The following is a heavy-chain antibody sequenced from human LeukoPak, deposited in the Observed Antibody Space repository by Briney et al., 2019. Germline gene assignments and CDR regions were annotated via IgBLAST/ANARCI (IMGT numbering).Heavy chain of an antibody. Sequence: PSETLSLTCAVYGGSFSGYYWSWIRQPPGKGLEWIGEISHRGSTNYNPSLKSRVTISVDTSKNQFSLKLSSVTAADTAVYYCARKPHYDILTGYYTVDYWGQGILVTVSS. CDR1: GGSFSGYY. J-gene: IGHJ4*02. CDR3: ARKPHYDILTGYYTVDY. D-gene: IGHD3-9*01. V-gene: IGHV4-34*01. CDR2: ISHRGST.